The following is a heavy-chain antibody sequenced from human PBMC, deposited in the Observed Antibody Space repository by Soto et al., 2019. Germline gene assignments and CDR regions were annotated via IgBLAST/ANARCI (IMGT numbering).Heavy chain of an antibody. J-gene: IGHJ4*02. CDR2: IYPGDSDT. Sequence: HGESLKISCKGSGYSFTNHWIGWVRQMPGKGLEWMGIIYPGDSDTRYSPSFQGQVTISADKSISTAYLQWSSLKASDTAIYYCARRYYYDSNASFNYLGQGTLVSASS. CDR3: ARRYYYDSNASFNY. CDR1: GYSFTNHW. V-gene: IGHV5-51*01. D-gene: IGHD3-22*01.